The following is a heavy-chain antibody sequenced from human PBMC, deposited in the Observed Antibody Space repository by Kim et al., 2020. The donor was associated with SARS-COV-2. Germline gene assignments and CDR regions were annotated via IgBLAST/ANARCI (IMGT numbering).Heavy chain of an antibody. J-gene: IGHJ6*02. D-gene: IGHD6-19*01. CDR1: GFTFSTYA. V-gene: IGHV3-23*01. CDR3: ARYSSGHYYYYGLDV. CDR2: ISGGGDRT. Sequence: GGSLRLSCATSGFTFSTYAMSWVRRAPGKGLEWVSGISGGGDRTFYADSVKGRFTISRDNSKNTLFLQMNSLRAEDTAIFFCARYSSGHYYYYGLDVWGQGTTVTVSS.